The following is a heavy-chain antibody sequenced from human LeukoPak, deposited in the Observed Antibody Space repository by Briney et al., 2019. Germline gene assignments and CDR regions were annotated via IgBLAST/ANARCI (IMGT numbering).Heavy chain of an antibody. CDR3: AKAIAAGPPTNDY. CDR2: LSTSTTRT. J-gene: IGHJ4*02. V-gene: IGHV3-23*01. Sequence: GGSLRLSCAASGFTFSTYGMSWVRQAPGKGLEWVSTLSTSTTRTYYADSVKGRFTISRDNSKNTLYLQMNSLRAEDTAVYYCAKAIAAGPPTNDYWGQGTLVTVSS. D-gene: IGHD6-13*01. CDR1: GFTFSTYG.